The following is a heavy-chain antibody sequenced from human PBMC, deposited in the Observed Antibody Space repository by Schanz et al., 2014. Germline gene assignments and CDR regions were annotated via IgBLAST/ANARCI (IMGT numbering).Heavy chain of an antibody. D-gene: IGHD3-16*01. CDR2: ISGSGGST. CDR3: AEGLYYDNTGGGFDF. Sequence: EVQLLESGGGLVQPGGSLRLSCAASGFTFTTHSMTWVRQAPGKGLEWVSGISGSGGSTYYADSVKGRFTISRDNSKTALSLQMNSLRAGYTTVDYCAEGLYYDNTGGGFDFWGQGTLVTVSS. V-gene: IGHV3-23*01. CDR1: GFTFTTHS. J-gene: IGHJ4*02.